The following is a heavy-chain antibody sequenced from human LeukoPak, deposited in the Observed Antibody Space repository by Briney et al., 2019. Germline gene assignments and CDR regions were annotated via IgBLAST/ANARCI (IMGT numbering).Heavy chain of an antibody. V-gene: IGHV3-30*02. CDR3: AKDGARRLIVGSTGRAYFDY. CDR1: GFTFSNHG. CDR2: IRYDGSNK. J-gene: IGHJ4*02. D-gene: IGHD1-26*01. Sequence: SGGSLRLSCAASGFTFSNHGMNWVRQAPGKGLEWVAFIRYDGSNKYNADSVKGRFTISRDNSKNTLYLQMNSLRAEDTAVYYCAKDGARRLIVGSTGRAYFDYWGQGTLVSVSS.